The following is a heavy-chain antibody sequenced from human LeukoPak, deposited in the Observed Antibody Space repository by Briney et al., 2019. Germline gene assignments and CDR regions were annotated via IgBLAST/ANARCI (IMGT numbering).Heavy chain of an antibody. J-gene: IGHJ4*02. Sequence: GGSLRLSCVASGFTFNSHWRHWVRQAPGKGLVWVSRVDNNGNAATYADSVKGRFTISRDNAKNTLYLQMNSLRAEDTAIYYCARDTPNSGLNVDFDSWGQGTLVAVSP. CDR2: VDNNGNAA. CDR1: GFTFNSHW. V-gene: IGHV3-74*01. CDR3: ARDTPNSGLNVDFDS. D-gene: IGHD2-15*01.